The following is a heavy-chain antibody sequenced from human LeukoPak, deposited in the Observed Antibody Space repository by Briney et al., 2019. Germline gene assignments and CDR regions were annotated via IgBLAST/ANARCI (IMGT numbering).Heavy chain of an antibody. V-gene: IGHV3-21*04. CDR2: ISSSSSYI. CDR1: GFTFSNYN. D-gene: IGHD4-17*01. Sequence: GGSLRLSCAASGFTFSNYNMNWVRQAPGKGLEWVSSISSSSSYISYADSVKGRFTISRDNAKNSLYLHMNSLRAEDTAVYYCARVVDHDYGDYYLDYWGQGTLVTVSS. J-gene: IGHJ4*02. CDR3: ARVVDHDYGDYYLDY.